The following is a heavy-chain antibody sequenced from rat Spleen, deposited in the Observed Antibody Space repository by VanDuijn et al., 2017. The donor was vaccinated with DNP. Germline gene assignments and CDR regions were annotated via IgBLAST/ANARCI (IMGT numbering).Heavy chain of an antibody. V-gene: IGHV5-25*01. Sequence: APTKGLEWVASISPSGGSTYYRDSVKGRFTVSRDNAKSSLYLQMDSLRSEDTATYYCARQLTTAPGAMDAWGQGTSVTVSS. CDR3: ARQLTTAPGAMDA. CDR2: ISPSGGST. J-gene: IGHJ4*01. D-gene: IGHD1-11*01.